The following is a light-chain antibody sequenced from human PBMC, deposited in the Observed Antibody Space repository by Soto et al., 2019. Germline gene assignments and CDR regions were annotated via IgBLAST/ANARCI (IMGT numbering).Light chain of an antibody. J-gene: IGKJ5*01. CDR1: QGISIW. V-gene: IGKV1-12*01. Sequence: DIQMTQSPSSVSASVGDRATITCRASQGISIWLAWYQQKPGKAPKLLIYAASSLQSGVPSRFSGSGSGTDFTLTISSLQPEDFATYYCQQANSFPITFGQGTRLEIK. CDR2: AAS. CDR3: QQANSFPIT.